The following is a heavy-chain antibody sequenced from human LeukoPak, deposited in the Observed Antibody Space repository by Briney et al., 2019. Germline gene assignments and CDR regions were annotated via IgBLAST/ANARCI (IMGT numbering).Heavy chain of an antibody. J-gene: IGHJ4*02. V-gene: IGHV1-2*02. CDR1: GYTFTGYY. CDR2: INPNSGGT. Sequence: RASVKVSCKASGYTFTGYYMHWVRQAPGQGLEWMGWINPNSGGTNYAQKFQGRVTMTRDTSISTAYMELSRLRSDDTAVYYCARVPYTKRWLQFLESRGYYFDYWGQGTLVTVSS. CDR3: ARVPYTKRWLQFLESRGYYFDY. D-gene: IGHD5-24*01.